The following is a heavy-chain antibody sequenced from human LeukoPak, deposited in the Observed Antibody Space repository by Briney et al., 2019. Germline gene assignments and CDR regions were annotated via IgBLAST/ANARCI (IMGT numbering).Heavy chain of an antibody. CDR2: MYHSGSI. J-gene: IGHJ4*02. V-gene: IGHV4-59*01. CDR3: AATIKRDYGDTNLDY. Sequence: SETLSLTCTVPGDPISSYYWSWIRQPPGKGLEWIGYMYHSGSINYSPSLKSRVTISIDTSKNQFSLRLTSVTAADTAVYYCAATIKRDYGDTNLDYWGQGTLVTVSS. CDR1: GDPISSYY. D-gene: IGHD4-17*01.